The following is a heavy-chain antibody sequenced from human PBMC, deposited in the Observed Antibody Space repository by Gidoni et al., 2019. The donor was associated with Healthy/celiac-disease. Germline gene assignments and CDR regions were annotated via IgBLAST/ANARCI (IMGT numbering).Heavy chain of an antibody. CDR2: IKQDGSEK. CDR1: GFTFSSYW. J-gene: IGHJ4*02. V-gene: IGHV3-7*01. CDR3: ARDLGDTAIVERGPFDY. D-gene: IGHD5-18*01. Sequence: EVQLVESGGGLVQPGGSLRRSCAASGFTFSSYWMSWVRQAPGKGLEWVANIKQDGSEKYYVDSVKGRFTISRDNAKNSLYLQMNSLRAEDTAVYYCARDLGDTAIVERGPFDYWGQGTLVTVSS.